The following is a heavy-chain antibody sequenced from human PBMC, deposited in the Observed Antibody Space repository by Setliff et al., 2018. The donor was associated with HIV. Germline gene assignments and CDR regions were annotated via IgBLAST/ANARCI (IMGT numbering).Heavy chain of an antibody. CDR3: ARAGGGATDQAFDI. J-gene: IGHJ3*02. D-gene: IGHD2-2*01. Sequence: ASVKVSCKPSGYSFTNRYMHWVRQAPGQGLEWMGVINPTGGSTRNTQKFQGRVAMTRDTSTGTLYMELSNLRSDDSAVYYCARAGGGATDQAFDIWGQGTMVTVSS. V-gene: IGHV1-46*01. CDR2: INPTGGST. CDR1: GYSFTNRY.